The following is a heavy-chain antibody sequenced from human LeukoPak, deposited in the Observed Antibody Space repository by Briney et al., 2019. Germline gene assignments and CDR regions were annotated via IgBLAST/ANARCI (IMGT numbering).Heavy chain of an antibody. CDR3: AREGTGTAEATL. Sequence: AGSLRLSCAASGFTFSDYYMSWIRQAPGKGLEWVSYISSSGSAIFYADSVKGRFTISRDNAKNSLYLQMNSLRAEDTAVYYCAREGTGTAEATLWGQGTLVTVSS. CDR1: GFTFSDYY. CDR2: ISSSGSAI. J-gene: IGHJ4*02. D-gene: IGHD1-7*01. V-gene: IGHV3-11*01.